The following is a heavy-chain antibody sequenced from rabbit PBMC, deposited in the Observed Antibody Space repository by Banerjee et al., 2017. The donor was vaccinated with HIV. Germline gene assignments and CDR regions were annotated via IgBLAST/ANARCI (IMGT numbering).Heavy chain of an antibody. CDR3: ARTYGYGTNAYFNL. CDR1: GIDFSSSYW. Sequence: QSLEESGGDLVKPGTSLTLTCKASGIDFSSSYWICWVRQAPGKGLEWIACIDSDSSGSTYYASWAKGRFTISKTSSTTVTLQMTSLTAADTATYFCARTYGYGTNAYFNLWGPGTLVTVS. CDR2: IDSDSSGST. V-gene: IGHV1S40*01. D-gene: IGHD6-1*01. J-gene: IGHJ4*01.